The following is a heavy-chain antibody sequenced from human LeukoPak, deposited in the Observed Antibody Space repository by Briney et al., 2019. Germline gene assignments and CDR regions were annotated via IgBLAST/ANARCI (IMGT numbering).Heavy chain of an antibody. CDR3: AREEGCSGGSCFLYYYYGMDV. D-gene: IGHD2-15*01. CDR2: INPNSGGT. CDR1: GYTFTGYY. V-gene: IGHV1-2*02. J-gene: IGHJ6*02. Sequence: ASVKVSCKASGYTFTGYYMHWVRQAPGQGLEWMGWINPNSGGTNYAQKFQGRVTMTRDTSISTAYMELSRLRSDDTAVYYCAREEGCSGGSCFLYYYYGMDVWGQGTTVTVSS.